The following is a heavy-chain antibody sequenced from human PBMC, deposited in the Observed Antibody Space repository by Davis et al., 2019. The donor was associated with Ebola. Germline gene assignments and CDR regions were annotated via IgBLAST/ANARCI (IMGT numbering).Heavy chain of an antibody. CDR1: GGTFSSYA. V-gene: IGHV1-69*06. CDR2: IIPIFGTA. J-gene: IGHJ4*02. D-gene: IGHD4-17*01. Sequence: AASVKVSCKASGGTFSSYAISWVRQAPGQGLEWMGGIIPIFGTANYAQKFQGRVTITADKSTSTAYMELSSLRSEDTAVYYCARLGYGDPYYFDYWGQGTLVTVSS. CDR3: ARLGYGDPYYFDY.